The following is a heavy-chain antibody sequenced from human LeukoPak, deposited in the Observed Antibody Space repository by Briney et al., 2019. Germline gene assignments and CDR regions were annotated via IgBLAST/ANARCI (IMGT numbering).Heavy chain of an antibody. D-gene: IGHD6-13*01. Sequence: ASVKVSCKASGYTFTSYDINWVRQATGQGLEWMGWMNPNSGNTGYAQKFQGRVTMTRDTSISTAYMELSSLRSEDTAVYYCARERLIAAANRNDAFDIWGQGTMVTVSS. V-gene: IGHV1-8*01. J-gene: IGHJ3*02. CDR2: MNPNSGNT. CDR1: GYTFTSYD. CDR3: ARERLIAAANRNDAFDI.